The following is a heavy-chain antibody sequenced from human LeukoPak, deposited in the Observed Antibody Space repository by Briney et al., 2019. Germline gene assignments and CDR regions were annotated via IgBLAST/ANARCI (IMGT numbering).Heavy chain of an antibody. J-gene: IGHJ5*02. CDR3: ARAQTGYSSSWYWFDP. CDR1: GGSISSSSYY. D-gene: IGHD6-13*01. CDR2: IYYSGST. V-gene: IGHV4-39*07. Sequence: SETLSLTCTVSGGSISSSSYYWGWIRQPPGTGLEWIGSIYYSGSTYYNPSLKSRVTISVDTSKNQFSLKLSSVTAADTAVYYCARAQTGYSSSWYWFDPWGQGTLVTVSS.